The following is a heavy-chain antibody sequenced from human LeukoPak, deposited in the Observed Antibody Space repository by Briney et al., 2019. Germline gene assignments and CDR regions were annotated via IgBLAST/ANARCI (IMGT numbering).Heavy chain of an antibody. CDR2: IKQDGSEK. V-gene: IGHV3-7*01. Sequence: GGSLRLSCAASGFTFSSYWMSWVRQAPGKGLEWVANIKQDGSEKYYVDSVKGRFTISRDNAKKSLYLQMNSLRAEDTAVYYCARKNYGDYEPFFDYWGQGTLVTVSS. D-gene: IGHD4-17*01. CDR1: GFTFSSYW. CDR3: ARKNYGDYEPFFDY. J-gene: IGHJ4*02.